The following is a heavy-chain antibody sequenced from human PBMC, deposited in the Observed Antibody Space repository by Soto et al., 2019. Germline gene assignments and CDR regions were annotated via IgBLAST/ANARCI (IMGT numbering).Heavy chain of an antibody. CDR2: IRSKAYGGTT. Sequence: GGSLRLSCTASGFTFGDYAMSWFRQAPGKGLEWVGFIRSKAYGGTTEYAASVKGRFTISRDDSKSIAYLQMNSLRAEDTAVYYCARPGGDDHGDPPEYFQHWGQGTLVTVSS. V-gene: IGHV3-49*03. D-gene: IGHD4-17*01. CDR1: GFTFGDYA. J-gene: IGHJ1*01. CDR3: ARPGGDDHGDPPEYFQH.